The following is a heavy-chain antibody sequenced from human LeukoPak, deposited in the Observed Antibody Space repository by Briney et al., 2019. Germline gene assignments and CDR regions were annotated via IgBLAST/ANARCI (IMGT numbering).Heavy chain of an antibody. J-gene: IGHJ6*03. V-gene: IGHV1-18*01. CDR1: GYTFTNYG. D-gene: IGHD2-2*01. Sequence: HGASVKVSCKASGYTFTNYGISWVRQAPGQGLEWMGWISTYNGNTNYAQKLQGRVTMTTDTSTSTAYMELRSLRSDDTAVYYCARDNLPAARRGLYYYYYMDVWGTGTTVTVS. CDR2: ISTYNGNT. CDR3: ARDNLPAARRGLYYYYYMDV.